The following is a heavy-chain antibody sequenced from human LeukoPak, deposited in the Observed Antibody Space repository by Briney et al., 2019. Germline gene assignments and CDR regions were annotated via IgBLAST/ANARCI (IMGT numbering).Heavy chain of an antibody. CDR2: IDPSDSYT. CDR3: ARPYCSGGSCYYYGMDV. CDR1: GYSFTSYW. V-gene: IGHV5-10-1*01. J-gene: IGHJ6*04. Sequence: LGESLQISCQGSGYSFTSYWISWVRQMPGKGLEWMGRIDPSDSYTNYSPSFQGHVTISADKSISTAYLQWSSLKASDTAMYYCARPYCSGGSCYYYGMDVWGKGTTVTVSS. D-gene: IGHD2-15*01.